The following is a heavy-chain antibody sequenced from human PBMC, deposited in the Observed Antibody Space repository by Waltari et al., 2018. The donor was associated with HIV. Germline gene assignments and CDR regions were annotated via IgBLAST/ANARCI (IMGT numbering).Heavy chain of an antibody. J-gene: IGHJ4*02. D-gene: IGHD6-6*01. CDR2: INPNSGGT. CDR1: GYTFTGYY. CDR3: ATALYSSSSARSIDY. V-gene: IGHV1-2*02. Sequence: QVQLVQSGAEVKKPGASVKVSCKASGYTFTGYYMHWVRQAPGQGLEWMGWINPNSGGTNYAQKFQGRVTMTRDTSISTAYMELSRLRSDDTAVYYCATALYSSSSARSIDYWGQGTLVTVSS.